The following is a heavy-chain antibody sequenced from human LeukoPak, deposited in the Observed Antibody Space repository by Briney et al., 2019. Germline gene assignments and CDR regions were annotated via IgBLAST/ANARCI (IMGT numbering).Heavy chain of an antibody. CDR2: IYHSGST. D-gene: IGHD5-18*01. CDR1: GGSISSSNW. Sequence: SETLSLTCAVSGGSISSSNWWCWVRQPPGKGLEWIGEIYHSGSTNYDPSLKSRVTISVDKSKNQFSLKLSSVTAADTAVYYCASQGAVDTAMVDYWGQGTLVTVSS. CDR3: ASQGAVDTAMVDY. J-gene: IGHJ4*02. V-gene: IGHV4-4*02.